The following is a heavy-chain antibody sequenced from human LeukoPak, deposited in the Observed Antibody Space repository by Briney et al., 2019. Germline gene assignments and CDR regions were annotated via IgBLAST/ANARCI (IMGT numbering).Heavy chain of an antibody. Sequence: SETLSLTCTVSGGSVSGYYWSWIRQPPGKGLEWIGYIYYSGSTNYNPSLKSRVAISVDTSKNQFSLKLSSVTATDTAVYYCARGERTGPDYWGQGTLVTVSS. CDR3: ARGERTGPDY. D-gene: IGHD1-1*01. V-gene: IGHV4-59*02. CDR2: IYYSGST. J-gene: IGHJ4*02. CDR1: GGSVSGYY.